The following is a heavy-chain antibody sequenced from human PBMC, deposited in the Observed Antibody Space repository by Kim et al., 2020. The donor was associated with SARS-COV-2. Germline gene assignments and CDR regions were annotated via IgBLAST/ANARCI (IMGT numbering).Heavy chain of an antibody. CDR1: GFTFSSYS. D-gene: IGHD3-22*01. Sequence: GGSLRLSCAASGFTFSSYSMNWVRQAPGKGLEWVSSISSSSSYIYYADSVKGRFTISRDNAKNSLYLQMNSLRAEDTAVYYCARDLGYYYDSSGYHVGYWGQGTLVTVSS. V-gene: IGHV3-21*01. CDR2: ISSSSSYI. CDR3: ARDLGYYYDSSGYHVGY. J-gene: IGHJ4*02.